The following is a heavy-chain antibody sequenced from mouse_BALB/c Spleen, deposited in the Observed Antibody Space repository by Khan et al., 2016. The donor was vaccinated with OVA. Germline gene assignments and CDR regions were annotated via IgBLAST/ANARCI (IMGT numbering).Heavy chain of an antibody. D-gene: IGHD1-2*01. CDR1: GYSITSGYG. V-gene: IGHV3-2*02. CDR3: ARTARIKY. CDR2: ISYSGST. Sequence: EVKLLESGPGLVKPSQSLSLTCTVTGYSITSGYGWNWIRQFPGNKLEWMGYISYSGSTNYNPSLKSRISITRDTSKNQFFLLLNSMTTGDTATYYCARTARIKYWGQGTTLTVSS. J-gene: IGHJ2*01.